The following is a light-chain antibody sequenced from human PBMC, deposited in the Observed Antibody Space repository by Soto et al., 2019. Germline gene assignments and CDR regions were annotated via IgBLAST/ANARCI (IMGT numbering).Light chain of an antibody. CDR3: QQRSDWPPSIT. V-gene: IGKV3-11*01. CDR2: DVS. Sequence: EIVLTQSPATLSLSPGERATLSCRASQSVSESLAWYQQKPGQAPRLLIYDVSYRATGIPVRFSGSGSGTDFTLTISSLEPEDFAVYYCQQRSDWPPSITFGQGTRLEI. CDR1: QSVSES. J-gene: IGKJ5*01.